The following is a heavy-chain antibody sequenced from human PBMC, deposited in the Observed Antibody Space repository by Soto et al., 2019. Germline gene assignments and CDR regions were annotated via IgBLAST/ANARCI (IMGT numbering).Heavy chain of an antibody. CDR1: GFTLSSYS. J-gene: IGHJ4*02. CDR3: AKVSRPSRISTPVFDY. V-gene: IGHV3-30-3*01. Sequence: PVGSLRLSCAASGFTLSSYSIHWVRQAPGKGLDWVAVISYDGNTQFYGDSVKGRFIVSRDNSRNTLYLQLNNLQAEDTAVYYCAKVSRPSRISTPVFDYWGQGTLVTVSS. CDR2: ISYDGNTQ.